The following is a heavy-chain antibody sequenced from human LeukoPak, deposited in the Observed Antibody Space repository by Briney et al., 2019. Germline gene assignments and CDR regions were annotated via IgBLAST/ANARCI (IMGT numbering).Heavy chain of an antibody. CDR1: GFTFSSYG. J-gene: IGHJ3*02. CDR2: ISYDGRNK. D-gene: IGHD3-10*01. Sequence: GGSLRLSCAASGFTFSSYGMHWVRQAPGKGLEWVAVISYDGRNKYYADSVKGRFTISRDNSKNTLYLQMNSLRAEDTAVYYCAKLRLWFGYKWGALDAFDIWGQGTMVTVSS. CDR3: AKLRLWFGYKWGALDAFDI. V-gene: IGHV3-30*18.